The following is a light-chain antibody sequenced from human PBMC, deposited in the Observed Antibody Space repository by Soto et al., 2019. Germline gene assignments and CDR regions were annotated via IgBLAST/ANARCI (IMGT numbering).Light chain of an antibody. J-gene: IGLJ2*01. CDR1: SRDVGGYNY. Sequence: QSALTQPASVSGSPGQSITISGTGTSRDVGGYNYVSWYQQHPGKAPKLMIYEVSNRPSGVSNRFSGSKSGNTASLTISGLQAEDEADYYCSSYTSSSTVVFGGGTKLTVL. CDR3: SSYTSSSTVV. CDR2: EVS. V-gene: IGLV2-14*01.